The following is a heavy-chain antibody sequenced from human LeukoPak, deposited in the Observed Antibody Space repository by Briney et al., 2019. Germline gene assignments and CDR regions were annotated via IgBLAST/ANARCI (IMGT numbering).Heavy chain of an antibody. J-gene: IGHJ3*02. D-gene: IGHD1-20*01. V-gene: IGHV3-21*01. CDR1: GITFKNYN. CDR2: IGSASSYV. CDR3: ARETGNNWNDVAFDI. Sequence: PGGSLRLSCAASGITFKNYNMNWVRQAPGKGLEWVAFIGSASSYVFYADSVKGRFTISRDNAKNSLYLQMNSLRAEDTAVYYCARETGNNWNDVAFDIWGQGTMVTVSS.